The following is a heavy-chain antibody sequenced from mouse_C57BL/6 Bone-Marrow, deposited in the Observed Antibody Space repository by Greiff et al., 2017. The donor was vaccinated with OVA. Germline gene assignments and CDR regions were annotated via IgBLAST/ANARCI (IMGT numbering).Heavy chain of an antibody. Sequence: VQLQQSGPELVKPGASVKISCKASGYSFTGYYMNWVKQSPEKSLEWIGEINPSTGGTTYNQKFKAKATLTVDKSSSTAYMQLKSLTSEDSAVYYCARWGYDGAAWFAYWGQGTLVTVSA. J-gene: IGHJ3*01. D-gene: IGHD2-2*01. CDR1: GYSFTGYY. CDR3: ARWGYDGAAWFAY. V-gene: IGHV1-42*01. CDR2: INPSTGGT.